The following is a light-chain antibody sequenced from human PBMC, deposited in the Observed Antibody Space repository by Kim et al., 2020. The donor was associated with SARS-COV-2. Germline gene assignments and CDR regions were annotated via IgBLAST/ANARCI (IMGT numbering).Light chain of an antibody. CDR2: DVD. Sequence: PGQSLTISCTGTSNDVGGYNYVSWYQQHPGKAPKLMIYDVDNRPSGVSNRFSGSKSGNTASLTISGLQAEDEADYYCSSYTSSSWVFGGGTQLTVL. V-gene: IGLV2-14*03. CDR3: SSYTSSSWV. CDR1: SNDVGGYNY. J-gene: IGLJ3*02.